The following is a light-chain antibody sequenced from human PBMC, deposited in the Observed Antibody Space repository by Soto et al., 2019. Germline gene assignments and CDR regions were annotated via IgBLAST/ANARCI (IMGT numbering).Light chain of an antibody. CDR3: SSYTSSSTLYV. Sequence: QSALTQPASVSGSPGQSITISCTGTSRDVGGYNYVSWYQQHPGKAPKLMIYDVSNRPSGVSNRFSGSKSGNTASLTISGLQAEDEAHYYCSSYTSSSTLYVFGTGTKVTVL. V-gene: IGLV2-14*01. J-gene: IGLJ1*01. CDR2: DVS. CDR1: SRDVGGYNY.